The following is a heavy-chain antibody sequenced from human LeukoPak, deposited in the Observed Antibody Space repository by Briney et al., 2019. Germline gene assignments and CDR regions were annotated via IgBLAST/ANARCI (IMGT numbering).Heavy chain of an antibody. CDR1: GGTFSSYA. J-gene: IGHJ6*04. V-gene: IGHV1-69*13. D-gene: IGHD5-18*01. CDR3: ARSGPRGYSYGLNYYSMDV. Sequence: ASVKVSCKASGGTFSSYAISWVGQAPGQGLEWMGGIIPIFGTANYAQKFQGRVTITADESTSTAYMELSSLRSEDTAVYYCARSGPRGYSYGLNYYSMDVWGKGTTVTVSS. CDR2: IIPIFGTA.